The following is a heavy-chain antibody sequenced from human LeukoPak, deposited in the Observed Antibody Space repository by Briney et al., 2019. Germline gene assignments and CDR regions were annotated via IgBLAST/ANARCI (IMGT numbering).Heavy chain of an antibody. CDR2: IYYSGST. J-gene: IGHJ6*03. V-gene: IGHV4-39*01. Sequence: SETLSLTCTVSGGSISSSSYYWGWIRQPPGNGLEWIGSIYYSGSTYYNPSLKSRVTISVDTSKNQFSLKLSSVTAADTAVYYCARHLGYDFWSGNSYYYYYMDVWGKGTTVTVSS. CDR1: GGSISSSSYY. D-gene: IGHD3-3*01. CDR3: ARHLGYDFWSGNSYYYYYMDV.